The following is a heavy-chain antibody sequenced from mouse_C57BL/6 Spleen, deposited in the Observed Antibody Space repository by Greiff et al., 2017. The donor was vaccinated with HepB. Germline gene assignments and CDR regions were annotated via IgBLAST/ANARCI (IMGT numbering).Heavy chain of an antibody. Sequence: VQLVESDAELVKPGASVKISCKVSGYTFTDHTIHWMKQRPEQGLEWIGYIYPRDGSTKYNEKFKGKATLTADKSSSTAYMQLNSLTSEDSAVYFCARIYYYGSSYDWYFDVWGTGTTVTVSS. V-gene: IGHV1-78*01. J-gene: IGHJ1*03. CDR2: IYPRDGST. CDR3: ARIYYYGSSYDWYFDV. D-gene: IGHD1-1*01. CDR1: GYTFTDHT.